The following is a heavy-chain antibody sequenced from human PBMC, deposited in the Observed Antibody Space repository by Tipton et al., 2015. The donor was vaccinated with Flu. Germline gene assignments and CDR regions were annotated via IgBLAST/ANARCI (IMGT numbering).Heavy chain of an antibody. D-gene: IGHD1-7*01. J-gene: IGHJ4*02. CDR1: GFTFSSYS. V-gene: IGHV3-48*04. Sequence: SLRLSCAASGFTFSSYSMNWVRQAPGKGLEWVSYISSSSSTIYYADSVKGRFTISRDNAKNSLYLQMNSLRAGDTAVYYCARDPDNWNYHNSGYWGQGTLVTVSS. CDR3: ARDPDNWNYHNSGY. CDR2: ISSSSSTI.